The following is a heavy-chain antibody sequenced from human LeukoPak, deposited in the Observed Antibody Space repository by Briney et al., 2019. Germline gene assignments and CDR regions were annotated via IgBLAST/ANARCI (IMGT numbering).Heavy chain of an antibody. Sequence: GGSLRLSCAASGFTFSSYAMSWARQAPGKGLEWVSPISGSGVGTYYADSVKGRFTIYRDDSKNTLSLQMSSLRAEDTAVYYCAKDMSYYDSSGYYDSGSDYWGQGTLVTVSS. CDR1: GFTFSSYA. J-gene: IGHJ4*02. V-gene: IGHV3-23*01. CDR2: ISGSGVGT. CDR3: AKDMSYYDSSGYYDSGSDY. D-gene: IGHD3-22*01.